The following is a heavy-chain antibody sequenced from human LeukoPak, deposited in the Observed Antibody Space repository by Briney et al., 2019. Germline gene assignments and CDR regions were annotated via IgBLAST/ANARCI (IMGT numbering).Heavy chain of an antibody. CDR2: INADGSST. Sequence: GESLRLSCAASGFTFRSYPMHWVRQAPGKGLVWVSRINADGSSTNYADSVKGRFTISRDNAKNTLYLQMNSLRDEDTAVYYCAREFRVLPDIWGQGTMVTVSS. D-gene: IGHD2-8*02. CDR3: AREFRVLPDI. V-gene: IGHV3-74*01. CDR1: GFTFRSYP. J-gene: IGHJ3*02.